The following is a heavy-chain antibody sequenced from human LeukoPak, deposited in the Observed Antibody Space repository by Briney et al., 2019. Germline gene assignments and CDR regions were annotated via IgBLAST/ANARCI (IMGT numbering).Heavy chain of an antibody. J-gene: IGHJ4*02. Sequence: PGGSLRLSCAASGFTFSIYAMSWVRQAPGKGLEWVSSISGTSGNTYYADSVKGRFAISRDNSKDTLYLQMNSLRAEDTAIYYCAKDLHLRDFWSGYFDYWGQGIPVTVSS. D-gene: IGHD3-3*01. CDR1: GFTFSIYA. V-gene: IGHV3-23*01. CDR2: ISGTSGNT. CDR3: AKDLHLRDFWSGYFDY.